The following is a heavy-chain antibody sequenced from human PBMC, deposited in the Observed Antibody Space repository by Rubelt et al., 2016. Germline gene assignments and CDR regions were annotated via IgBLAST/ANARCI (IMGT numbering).Heavy chain of an antibody. J-gene: IGHJ4*02. D-gene: IGHD6-13*01. CDR2: ISAYNGNA. CDR1: GYTFTSYG. Sequence: QVQLVQSGAEVKKPGASVKVSCKASGYTFTSYGISWVRQAPGQGLEWMGWISAYNGNANDAQKIQGRVTMTTDTSTSTADMELRSLRSDDTAVYYCARDTRYSSSSNFDYWGQGTLVTVSS. CDR3: ARDTRYSSSSNFDY. V-gene: IGHV1-18*01.